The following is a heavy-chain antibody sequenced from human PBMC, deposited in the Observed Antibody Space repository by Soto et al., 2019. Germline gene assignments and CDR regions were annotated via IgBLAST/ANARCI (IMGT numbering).Heavy chain of an antibody. J-gene: IGHJ4*02. V-gene: IGHV4-59*08. CDR1: GGSISSYY. CDR3: ARHAYYYDSSGYFDY. Sequence: PSETLSLTCTVSGGSISSYYWSWIRQPPGKGLEWIGYIYYSGSTNYNPSLKSRVTISVDTSKNQFSLKLSSVTAADTAVYYCARHAYYYDSSGYFDYWGQGTLVTVSS. CDR2: IYYSGST. D-gene: IGHD3-22*01.